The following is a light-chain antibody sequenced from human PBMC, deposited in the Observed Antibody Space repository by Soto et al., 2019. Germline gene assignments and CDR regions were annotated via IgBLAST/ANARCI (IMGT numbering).Light chain of an antibody. Sequence: DIQMTQSPSTLSASVGDRVTITCRASQSISSWLAWYQQKPGKAPKLLIYKASSLESGVPSRFSGSGSGTEFTLTISSRQPDDFATYYCQQYNSYQGTFGQGTKVEIK. CDR3: QQYNSYQGT. CDR1: QSISSW. J-gene: IGKJ1*01. V-gene: IGKV1-5*03. CDR2: KAS.